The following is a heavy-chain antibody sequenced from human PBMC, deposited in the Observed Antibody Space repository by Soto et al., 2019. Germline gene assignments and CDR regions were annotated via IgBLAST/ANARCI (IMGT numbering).Heavy chain of an antibody. J-gene: IGHJ5*02. CDR1: GFTFTTYA. V-gene: IGHV3-23*01. CDR2: ISGSGGTT. D-gene: IGHD3-10*01. CDR3: AKALKVRGVISRFDP. Sequence: GGSLRLSCAASGFTFTTYAMTWVRQTPGKGLEWVSAISGSGGTTYYADSVKGRFTISRDNSINTLYLQMNSLRAEDTAVYYCAKALKVRGVISRFDPWGQGTLVTVSS.